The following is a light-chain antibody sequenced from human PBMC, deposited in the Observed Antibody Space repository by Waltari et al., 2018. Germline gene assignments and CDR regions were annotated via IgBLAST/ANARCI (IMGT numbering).Light chain of an antibody. CDR3: QQYNNWPLT. V-gene: IGKV3-15*01. CDR2: GAS. CDR1: QSVSSN. J-gene: IGKJ4*01. Sequence: EIVMTQSPATLSVSPGERATLSCRASQSVSSNLAWYQQKPGQAPRLLTYGASTRATGIPGRFSGSGSGTEFTLTISSLQSDDFAVCYCQQYNNWPLTFGGGTKVEIK.